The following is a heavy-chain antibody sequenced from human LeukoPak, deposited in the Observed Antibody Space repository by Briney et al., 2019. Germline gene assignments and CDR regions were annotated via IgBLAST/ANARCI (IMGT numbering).Heavy chain of an antibody. Sequence: SQTLSLTCAVSGGSISSGGYSWSWIRQPPGKGLEWIGYIYHSGSTYYNPSLKSRVTISVDRSKNQFSLKLSSVTAADTAVYYCARESSGYLFDYWGQGTLVTVPS. D-gene: IGHD3-22*01. V-gene: IGHV4-30-2*01. J-gene: IGHJ4*02. CDR3: ARESSGYLFDY. CDR2: IYHSGST. CDR1: GGSISSGGYS.